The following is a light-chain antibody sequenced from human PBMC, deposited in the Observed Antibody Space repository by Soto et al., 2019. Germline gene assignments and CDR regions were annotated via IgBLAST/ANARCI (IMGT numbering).Light chain of an antibody. Sequence: DVQMTQSPSSLSASVGDRVTITCQATRHISHLNWYQQKPGKAPKLLIFDVSNLETGVPSRFSGSGSGTYFTFAINNLQPEDVASYYCKQGLDLPTFGGGTKVEIK. CDR3: KQGLDLPT. V-gene: IGKV1-33*01. CDR2: DVS. CDR1: RHISH. J-gene: IGKJ4*01.